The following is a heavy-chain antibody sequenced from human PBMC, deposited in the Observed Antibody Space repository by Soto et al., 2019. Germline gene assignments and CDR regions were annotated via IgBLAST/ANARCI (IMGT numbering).Heavy chain of an antibody. V-gene: IGHV3-23*01. CDR2: VSASGLNT. Sequence: EVQLLESGGKLVQPGGSLTLSCAASGFTFSTYAMAWVRQAPGKGLEWVSGVSASGLNTDYADPVKGRFYIARDNSKNTVSLPPPSPSAEDPALSSCANDRPRRPSRSFFEYWCQGTPVTVSS. CDR3: ANDRPRRPSRSFFEY. J-gene: IGHJ4*02. CDR1: GFTFSTYA.